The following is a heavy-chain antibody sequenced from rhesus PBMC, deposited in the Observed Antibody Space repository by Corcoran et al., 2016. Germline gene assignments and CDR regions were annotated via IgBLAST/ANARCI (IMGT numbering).Heavy chain of an antibody. V-gene: IGHV4S10*01. J-gene: IGHJ4*01. CDR3: ARGSSDWSVDY. D-gene: IGHD6S26*01. CDR1: GGSISDSYW. CDR2: IYGSSTST. Sequence: QVQLQESGPGVVKPSETLSLTCAVSGGSISDSYWWSWIRQPPGKGLEWIGYIYGSSTSTNYNPSLKSRVTISKDTSKNQFSLKLSSVTAADTAVYYCARGSSDWSVDYWGQGVLVTVSS.